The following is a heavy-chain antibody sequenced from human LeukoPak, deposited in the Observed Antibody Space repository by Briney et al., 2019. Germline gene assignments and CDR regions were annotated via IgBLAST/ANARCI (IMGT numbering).Heavy chain of an antibody. CDR1: GFTFSSYA. CDR2: ISYDGSNK. Sequence: PGGSLRLSCAASGFTFSSYAMHWVRQAPGKGLEWVAVISYDGSNKYYADSVKGRFTISRDNSKNTLYLQMNSLRAEDTAVYYCARSPDIVDFAFDYWGQGTLVTVSS. J-gene: IGHJ4*02. D-gene: IGHD2-15*01. CDR3: ARSPDIVDFAFDY. V-gene: IGHV3-30-3*01.